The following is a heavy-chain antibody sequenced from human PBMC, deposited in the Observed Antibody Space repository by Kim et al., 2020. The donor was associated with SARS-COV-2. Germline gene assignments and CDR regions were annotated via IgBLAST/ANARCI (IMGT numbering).Heavy chain of an antibody. D-gene: IGHD3-22*01. V-gene: IGHV3-13*01. J-gene: IGHJ4*02. CDR1: GFTFSSYD. CDR2: IGTAGDT. Sequence: GGSLRLSCAASGFTFSSYDMHWVRQATGKGLEWVSAIGTAGDTYYPGSVKGRFTISRENAKNSLYLQMNSLRAGDTAVYYCARSATRYDSSGYYYDYWGQGTLVTVSS. CDR3: ARSATRYDSSGYYYDY.